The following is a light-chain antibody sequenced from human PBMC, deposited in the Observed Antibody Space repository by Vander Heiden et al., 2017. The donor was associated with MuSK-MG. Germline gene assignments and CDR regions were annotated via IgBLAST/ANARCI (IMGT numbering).Light chain of an antibody. J-gene: IGLJ2*01. V-gene: IGLV1-40*01. CDR2: GNT. Sequence: QSVLTQPPSVSGAPGQRVTISCTGGTANIVAGYDVHSYKQLPGTAPKLLIYGNTNRPSGGSDRFSGSQSGTSASLAITGLQAEDEADYYCQSYDSSLSGHVVFGGGTKLTVL. CDR1: TANIVAGYD. CDR3: QSYDSSLSGHVV.